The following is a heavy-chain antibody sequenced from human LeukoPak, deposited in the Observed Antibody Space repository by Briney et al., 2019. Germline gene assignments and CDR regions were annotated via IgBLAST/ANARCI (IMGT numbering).Heavy chain of an antibody. CDR1: GGGDSITDYY. CDR2: VYHRGST. Sequence: PSETLSLTCTMSGGGDSITDYYWSWIRQPPGKGLEWLGYVYHRGSTDYSPSLKSRLIISLDTSKSQFSLRLSSVTAADTAVYYCARVQKSSRVCGGDCPTRLSWFDPWGQGTLVTVSS. J-gene: IGHJ5*02. CDR3: ARVQKSSRVCGGDCPTRLSWFDP. V-gene: IGHV4-59*01. D-gene: IGHD2-21*02.